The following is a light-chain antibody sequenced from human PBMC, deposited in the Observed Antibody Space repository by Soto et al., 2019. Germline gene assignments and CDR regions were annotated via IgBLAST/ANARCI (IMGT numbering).Light chain of an antibody. CDR2: QDD. V-gene: IGLV3-1*01. CDR1: NLGDKY. Sequence: SYELTQPPSVSVSPGETAIVTCSGDNLGDKYACWYQQKPGQSPVLVIYQDDKRPSGIPERFSGSNSGNTATLTISGTQAMDEADYYCQAWDTSTGVFGAGTKVTVL. CDR3: QAWDTSTGV. J-gene: IGLJ1*01.